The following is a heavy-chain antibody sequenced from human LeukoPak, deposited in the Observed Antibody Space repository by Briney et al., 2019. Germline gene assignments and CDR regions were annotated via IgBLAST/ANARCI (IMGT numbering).Heavy chain of an antibody. CDR3: AKNITAADSSGYYYYYMDV. D-gene: IGHD6-13*01. V-gene: IGHV1-2*04. CDR1: GYTFTGYY. Sequence: ASVKVSCKASGYTFTGYYMHWVRQAPGQGREWMGWINPNSGGTNYAQKFQGWVTMTRDTSISTAYMEPSSLRAEDTAVYYCAKNITAADSSGYYYYYMDVWGKGTTVTVSS. CDR2: INPNSGGT. J-gene: IGHJ6*03.